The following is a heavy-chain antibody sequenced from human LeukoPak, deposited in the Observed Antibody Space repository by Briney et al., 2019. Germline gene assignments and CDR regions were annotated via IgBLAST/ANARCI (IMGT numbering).Heavy chain of an antibody. CDR1: GGSFSGYY. CDR2: INHSGST. Sequence: SETLSLTCAVYGGSFSGYYWSWIRQPPGKGLEWIGEINHSGSTNYNPSLKSRVTISVDTSKNQFSLKLSSVTAADTAVYYCAGVGPYYYGSGSYYNGHNYYYYGMDVWGQGTTVTVSS. CDR3: AGVGPYYYGSGSYYNGHNYYYYGMDV. J-gene: IGHJ6*02. D-gene: IGHD3-10*01. V-gene: IGHV4-34*01.